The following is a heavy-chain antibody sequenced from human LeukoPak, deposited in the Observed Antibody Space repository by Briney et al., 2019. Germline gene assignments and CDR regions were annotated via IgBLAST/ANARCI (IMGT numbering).Heavy chain of an antibody. CDR3: AKGSGAYAYLFDY. CDR2: ISGDGRHT. J-gene: IGHJ4*02. V-gene: IGHV3-43*02. Sequence: GGSLRPSCAASGFSFDDYVMHWVRQAPGKGLEWVSLISGDGRHTYYADSVKGRFTISRDNSKNTLYLQMSSLRADDTAVYYCAKGSGAYAYLFDYWGRGTLVTVSS. CDR1: GFSFDDYV. D-gene: IGHD2-15*01.